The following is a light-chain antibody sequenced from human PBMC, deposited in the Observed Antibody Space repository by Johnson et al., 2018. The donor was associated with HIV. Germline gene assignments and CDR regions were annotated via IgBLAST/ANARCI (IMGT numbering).Light chain of an antibody. V-gene: IGLV1-51*01. J-gene: IGLJ1*01. CDR2: DTI. CDR3: GTGDSSLNAYV. Sequence: QSVLTQPPSVSAAPGQKVTISCSGSSSNIGSHYVSWYQQVPGTAPRLVIYDTIKRHSGIPDRFSGSKSGTSATLGITGLQTGDEADYYCGTGDSSLNAYVFGTGTTVTVL. CDR1: SSNIGSHY.